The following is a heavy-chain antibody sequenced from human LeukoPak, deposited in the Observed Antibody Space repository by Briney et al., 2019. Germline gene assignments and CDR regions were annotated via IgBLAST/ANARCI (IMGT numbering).Heavy chain of an antibody. V-gene: IGHV4-34*01. CDR3: ARALQGGQRWFDP. D-gene: IGHD3-16*01. J-gene: IGHJ5*02. Sequence: SETLSLTCAVYSDSFSNYHWNWIRQTPAKGLEWVGEVNESGGTNISPSLRSRVILSVDTSKNQFSLKLISVTVADTAIYYCARALQGGQRWFDPWGQGTLVTVSS. CDR1: SDSFSNYH. CDR2: VNESGGT.